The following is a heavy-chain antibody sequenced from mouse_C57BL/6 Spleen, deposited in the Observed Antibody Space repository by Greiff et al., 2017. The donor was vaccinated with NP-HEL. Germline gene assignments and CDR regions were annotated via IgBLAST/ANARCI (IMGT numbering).Heavy chain of an antibody. CDR3: ARQHGYYGGAMDY. Sequence: EVQGVESGGGLVKPGGSLKLSCAASGFTFSSYTMSWVRQTPEKRLEWVATISGGGGNTYYPDSVKGRFTISRDNAKNTLYLQMSSLRSEDTALYYCARQHGYYGGAMDYWGQGTSVTVSS. CDR1: GFTFSSYT. V-gene: IGHV5-9*01. D-gene: IGHD2-3*01. J-gene: IGHJ4*01. CDR2: ISGGGGNT.